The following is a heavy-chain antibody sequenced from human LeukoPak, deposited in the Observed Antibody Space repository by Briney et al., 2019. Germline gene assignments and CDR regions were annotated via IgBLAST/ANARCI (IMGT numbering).Heavy chain of an antibody. J-gene: IGHJ6*02. CDR1: GYTLTDLS. CDR3: ATDGGLASYYDFWSGYYGMDV. Sequence: ASVKVSCKVSGYTLTDLSMHWVRQAPGKGLDWMGGFDPEDGETIYAQKFQGRVTMTEDTSTDTAYMELSSLRSEDTAVYYCATDGGLASYYDFWSGYYGMDVWGQGTTVTVSS. D-gene: IGHD3-3*01. V-gene: IGHV1-24*01. CDR2: FDPEDGET.